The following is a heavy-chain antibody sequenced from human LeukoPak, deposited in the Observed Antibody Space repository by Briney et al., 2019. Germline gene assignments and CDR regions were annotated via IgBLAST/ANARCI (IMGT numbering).Heavy chain of an antibody. CDR3: TTGTKGY. CDR2: IYYSGST. V-gene: IGHV4-39*07. Sequence: SETLSLTCTVSGGSISSATYYWNWIRQPPGKGLEWIGSIYYSGSTYYNPSLKSRVTISVDTSKNQFSLKLSSVTAADTAVYYCTTGTKGYWGQGTLVTVSS. J-gene: IGHJ4*02. CDR1: GGSISSATYY. D-gene: IGHD1-1*01.